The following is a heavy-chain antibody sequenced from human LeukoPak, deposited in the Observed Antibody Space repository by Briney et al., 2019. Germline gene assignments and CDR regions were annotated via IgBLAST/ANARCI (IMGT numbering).Heavy chain of an antibody. D-gene: IGHD3-16*01. V-gene: IGHV3-64*01. CDR1: GFTFSSYA. CDR3: AREGEGAGFDY. J-gene: IGHJ4*02. Sequence: PGGSLRLSCAASGFTFSSYAMHWVRQAPGKGLEYVSAISSNGGSTYYANSVKGRFTISRDNSKNTLYLQMGSLRAEDMAVYYCAREGEGAGFDYWGQRTMVTVSS. CDR2: ISSNGGST.